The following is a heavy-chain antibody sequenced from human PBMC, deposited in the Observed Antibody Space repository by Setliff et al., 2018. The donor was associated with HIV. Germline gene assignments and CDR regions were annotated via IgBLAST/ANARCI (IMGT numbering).Heavy chain of an antibody. CDR1: GYSISSGCY. Sequence: PSETLSLTCAVSGYSISSGCYWGWIRQSPGKGLEWIGEIYHSGSTHYNPSLQSRVTISVDKSKSQFSLKLNSVTAADTAVYYCGGNGYYSIDYWGQGTLVTVSS. D-gene: IGHD3-22*01. V-gene: IGHV4-38-2*01. CDR2: IYHSGST. J-gene: IGHJ4*02. CDR3: GGNGYYSIDY.